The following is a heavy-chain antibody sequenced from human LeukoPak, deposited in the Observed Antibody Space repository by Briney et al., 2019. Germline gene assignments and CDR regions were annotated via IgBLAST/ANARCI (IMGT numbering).Heavy chain of an antibody. D-gene: IGHD5-18*01. CDR2: MDPNSGNT. CDR3: ARGDSYGPDYFDS. Sequence: ASVKVSCKASGYTFTSHDINWVRQATGQGLEGMGWMDPNSGNTGYAQKFQGRVTMTGNTSIRTAYMELSNLRSEDTAVYYCARGDSYGPDYFDSWGQGTLVTVSS. J-gene: IGHJ4*02. CDR1: GYTFTSHD. V-gene: IGHV1-8*01.